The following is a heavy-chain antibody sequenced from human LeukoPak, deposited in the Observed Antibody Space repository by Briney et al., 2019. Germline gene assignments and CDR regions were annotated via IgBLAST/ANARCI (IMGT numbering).Heavy chain of an antibody. J-gene: IGHJ5*02. D-gene: IGHD3-10*01. CDR1: GFTFSSYG. Sequence: GESLRLSCAASGFTFSSYGMHWVRQAPGKGLEWVAFIRYDGSNKYYADSVKGRFTISRDNSKDTLYLQMNSLRAEDTAVYYCAKDPTPYYYGSGSLNWFDPWGQGTLVTVSS. CDR2: IRYDGSNK. V-gene: IGHV3-30*02. CDR3: AKDPTPYYYGSGSLNWFDP.